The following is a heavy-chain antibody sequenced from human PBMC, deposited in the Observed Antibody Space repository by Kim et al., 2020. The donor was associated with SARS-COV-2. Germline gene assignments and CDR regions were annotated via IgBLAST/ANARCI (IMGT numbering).Heavy chain of an antibody. D-gene: IGHD2-2*01. Sequence: GGSLRLSCAASGFTFSDYYMSWIRQAPGKGLEWVSYISSSSSYTNYADSVKGRFTISRDNAKNSLYLQMNSLRAEDTAVYYCARDLLPAAEPYYYYYYGMDVWGQGTTVTVSS. V-gene: IGHV3-11*06. CDR1: GFTFSDYY. J-gene: IGHJ6*02. CDR3: ARDLLPAAEPYYYYYYGMDV. CDR2: ISSSSSYT.